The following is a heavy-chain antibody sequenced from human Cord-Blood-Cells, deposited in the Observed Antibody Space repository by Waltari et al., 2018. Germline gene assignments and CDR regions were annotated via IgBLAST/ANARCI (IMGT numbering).Heavy chain of an antibody. CDR1: GLHFRSYA. D-gene: IGHD3-3*01. V-gene: IGHV3-30*04. J-gene: IGHJ6*03. Sequence: QVQLVESGGGVVQPGRSLRLSCAASGLHFRSYAMHWVRQAPGKGLEWVAVISYDGSNKYYADFVKGRFTITRDNSKNTLYLQMNSLRAEDTAVYYCARSLEGDMDVWGKGTTVTVSS. CDR2: ISYDGSNK. CDR3: ARSLEGDMDV.